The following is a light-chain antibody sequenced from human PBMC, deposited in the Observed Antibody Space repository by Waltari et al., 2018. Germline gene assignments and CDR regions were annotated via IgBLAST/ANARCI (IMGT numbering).Light chain of an antibody. CDR2: DVN. CDR3: CSYAGTYV. V-gene: IGLV2-11*01. J-gene: IGLJ1*01. Sequence: QSALTQPRSVSGSPGQSVTISCTGTSSAVGAYNYVSWDQQHPDKPPKLMIYDVNKRPSGVPDRFSGSKSGNTASLTISGLQTEDEADYYCCSYAGTYVFGTGTKVTVL. CDR1: SSAVGAYNY.